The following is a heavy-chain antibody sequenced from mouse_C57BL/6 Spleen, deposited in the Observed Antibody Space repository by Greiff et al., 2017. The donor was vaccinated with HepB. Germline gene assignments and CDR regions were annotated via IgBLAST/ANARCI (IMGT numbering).Heavy chain of an antibody. J-gene: IGHJ1*03. D-gene: IGHD1-1*01. CDR1: GFSLTSYA. V-gene: IGHV2-9-1*01. CDR3: ARSHYYGSRDWYFDV. CDR2: IWTGGGT. Sequence: QVQLKQSGPGLVAPSQSLSITCTVSGFSLTSYAISWVRQPPGKGLEWLGVIWTGGGTNYNSALKSRLSISKDNSKSQVFLKMNSLQTDDTARYYCARSHYYGSRDWYFDVWGTGTTVTVSS.